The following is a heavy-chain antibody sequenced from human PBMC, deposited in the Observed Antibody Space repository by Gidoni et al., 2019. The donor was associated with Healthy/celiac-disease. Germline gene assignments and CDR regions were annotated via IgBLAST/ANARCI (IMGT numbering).Heavy chain of an antibody. V-gene: IGHV4-39*01. D-gene: IGHD6-13*01. Sequence: QLQLPESGPVLVMPSETLSLTCPVSGVSISRSSYYWGWIRQPPGKGLEWIGSIYYSGSTYYNPSLKSRVTISVDTSKNQFSLKLSSVTAADTAVYYCARSSWFRYYYYGMDVWGQGTTVTVSS. CDR3: ARSSWFRYYYYGMDV. CDR2: IYYSGST. CDR1: GVSISRSSYY. J-gene: IGHJ6*02.